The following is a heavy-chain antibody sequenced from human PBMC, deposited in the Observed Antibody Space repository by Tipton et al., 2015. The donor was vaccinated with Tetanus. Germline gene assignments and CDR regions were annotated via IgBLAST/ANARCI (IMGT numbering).Heavy chain of an antibody. Sequence: TLSLTCTVSGGSIRGGTFYWGWIRQPPGKGLEWIGSIYESGDTYYIPSLKSRVTISVDTSKNQFSLRLSSVTAADTALYFCARWGPGVTTWGFDFWGQGTLVTVSS. CDR3: ARWGPGVTTWGFDF. CDR2: IYESGDT. CDR1: GGSIRGGTFY. V-gene: IGHV4-39*07. D-gene: IGHD3-16*01. J-gene: IGHJ4*02.